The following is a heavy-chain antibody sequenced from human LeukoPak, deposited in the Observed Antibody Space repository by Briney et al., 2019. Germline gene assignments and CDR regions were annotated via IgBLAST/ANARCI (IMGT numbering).Heavy chain of an antibody. V-gene: IGHV3-13*01. D-gene: IGHD4-23*01. J-gene: IGHJ4*02. Sequence: GGSLRLSCAASGFTFSSYDMHWVRQPTGKGLEWASAIGTAGDTYYSHSVKGRFTISRENAKNSLYLHMNSLRAEDTAVYYCARDYGGSSPFDYWGQGTLVTVSS. CDR2: IGTAGDT. CDR3: ARDYGGSSPFDY. CDR1: GFTFSSYD.